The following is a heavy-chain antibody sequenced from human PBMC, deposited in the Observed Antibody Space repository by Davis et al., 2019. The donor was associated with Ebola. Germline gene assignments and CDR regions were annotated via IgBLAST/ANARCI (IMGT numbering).Heavy chain of an antibody. CDR3: AGVSVAGYGDYFYGMDV. V-gene: IGHV1-2*04. J-gene: IGHJ6*02. CDR1: GYTFTSYG. CDR2: INPNSGGT. D-gene: IGHD6-19*01. Sequence: AASVKVSCKASGYTFTSYGISWVRQAPGQGLEWMGLINPNSGGTNYAQKFQGWVTMTRDTSISPAYMELSRLRSDETAVYYCAGVSVAGYGDYFYGMDVWGQGATVTVSS.